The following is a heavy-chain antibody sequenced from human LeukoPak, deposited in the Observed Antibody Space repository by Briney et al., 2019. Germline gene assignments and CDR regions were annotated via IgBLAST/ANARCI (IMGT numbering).Heavy chain of an antibody. CDR3: ARDWQWLVLDY. J-gene: IGHJ4*02. D-gene: IGHD6-19*01. CDR2: ISYDGSNK. CDR1: GFTFSSYA. V-gene: IGHV3-30-3*01. Sequence: GGSLRLSCAASGFTFSSYAMHWVRQAPGKGLEWVAVISYDGSNKYYADSVKGRFTISRDNSKSTLYLQMNSLRAEDTAVYYCARDWQWLVLDYWGQGTLVTVSS.